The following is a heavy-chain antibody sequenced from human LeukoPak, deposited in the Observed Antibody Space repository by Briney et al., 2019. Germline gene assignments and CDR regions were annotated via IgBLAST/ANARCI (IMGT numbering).Heavy chain of an antibody. CDR2: ISSSSSYI. J-gene: IGHJ4*02. CDR1: GFTFSSYS. CDR3: ARANYVWGSYRYGKLFDY. V-gene: IGHV3-21*01. D-gene: IGHD3-16*02. Sequence: GGSLRLSCAASGFTFSSYSMNWVRQAPGKGLEWVSSISSSSSYIYYADSVKGRFTISRDNAKNSLYLQMKSLRAEDTAVYYWARANYVWGSYRYGKLFDYWGQGTLVTVSS.